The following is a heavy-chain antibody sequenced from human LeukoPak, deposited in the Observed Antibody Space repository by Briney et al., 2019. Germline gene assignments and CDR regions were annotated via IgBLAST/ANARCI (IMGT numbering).Heavy chain of an antibody. D-gene: IGHD6-19*01. V-gene: IGHV3-23*01. CDR2: ISGSGGNT. J-gene: IGHJ4*02. Sequence: GASLRLSCAASGFTFSSYAMSWVRQAPGKGLEWVPVISGSGGNTYYADSVKGRFTISRDNSKNTLYLQMNSLRAEDTAIYYCAKDGKGAPVAGTGYFDYWGQGTLVTVSS. CDR3: AKDGKGAPVAGTGYFDY. CDR1: GFTFSSYA.